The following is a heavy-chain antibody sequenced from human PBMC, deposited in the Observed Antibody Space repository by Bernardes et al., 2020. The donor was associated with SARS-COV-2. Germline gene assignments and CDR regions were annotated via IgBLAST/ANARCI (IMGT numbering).Heavy chain of an antibody. CDR1: GGSFSGYY. V-gene: IGHV4-34*01. Sequence: SETLSLTCAVYGGSFSGYYWSWVRQPPGKGLEWIGEINHSEFTNYNPSLKSRVTLSIDTSKNRFSLNLRSVTVADTAVYYCARVCGGDCFRAGFDYWGQGTLVTVSS. CDR2: INHSEFT. D-gene: IGHD2-21*01. CDR3: ARVCGGDCFRAGFDY. J-gene: IGHJ4*02.